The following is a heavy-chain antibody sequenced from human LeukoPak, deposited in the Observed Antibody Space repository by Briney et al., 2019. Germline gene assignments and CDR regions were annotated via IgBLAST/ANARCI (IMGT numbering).Heavy chain of an antibody. J-gene: IGHJ4*02. D-gene: IGHD3-22*01. Sequence: GGSLRLSCAASGFSFSNFYMSWIRQAPGKALEWVSYISSSSTYTNSADSVRGRFTISRDNAKNSLYLQMNSLRVEDTAVYYCARESDSSGYYDYWGQGTLVTVS. CDR2: ISSSSTYT. CDR1: GFSFSNFY. V-gene: IGHV3-11*06. CDR3: ARESDSSGYYDY.